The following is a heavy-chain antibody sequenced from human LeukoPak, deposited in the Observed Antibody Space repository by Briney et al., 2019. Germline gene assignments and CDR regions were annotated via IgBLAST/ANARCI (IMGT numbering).Heavy chain of an antibody. V-gene: IGHV1-2*02. J-gene: IGHJ5*02. D-gene: IGHD3-9*01. CDR3: ASVRLRYFDWLPRGDWFDP. Sequence: ASVKVSCKASGYTFTSYYMHWVRQAPGQGLEWMGWINPNSGGTNYAQKFQGRVTMTRGTSISTAYMELSRLRSDDTAVYYCASVRLRYFDWLPRGDWFDPWGQGTLVTVSS. CDR1: GYTFTSYY. CDR2: INPNSGGT.